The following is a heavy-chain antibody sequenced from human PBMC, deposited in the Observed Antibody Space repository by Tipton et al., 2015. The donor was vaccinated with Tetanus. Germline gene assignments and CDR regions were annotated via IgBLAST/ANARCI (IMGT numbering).Heavy chain of an antibody. CDR2: LNPSGGST. V-gene: IGHV1-46*01. CDR1: GYSFITYY. D-gene: IGHD6-19*01. J-gene: IGHJ4*02. CDR3: ARDRGVAGTLDY. Sequence: QLVQSGAEVKQPGASVKVSCKASGYSFITYYIHWVRQAPGPGLEWMGILNPSGGSTSYAQKFQGRVTMTRDTSTSTVYMELNSLKSEDTAVYFCARDRGVAGTLDYWGQGTLVTVSS.